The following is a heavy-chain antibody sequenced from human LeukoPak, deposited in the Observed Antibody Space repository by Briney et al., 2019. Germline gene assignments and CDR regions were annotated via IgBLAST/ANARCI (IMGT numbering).Heavy chain of an antibody. Sequence: ASVKVSCKASGYTFTGYYMHWVRQAPGQGLEWMGWINPNSGGTNYAQKFQGRVTMTRDTSISTAYMELSRLRSDDPAVYYCARVQADSSGYYYGYYYYMDVWGKGTTVTISS. V-gene: IGHV1-2*02. CDR2: INPNSGGT. J-gene: IGHJ6*03. CDR1: GYTFTGYY. D-gene: IGHD3-22*01. CDR3: ARVQADSSGYYYGYYYYMDV.